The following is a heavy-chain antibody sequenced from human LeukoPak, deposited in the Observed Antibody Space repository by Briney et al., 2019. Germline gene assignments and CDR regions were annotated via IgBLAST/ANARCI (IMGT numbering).Heavy chain of an antibody. Sequence: GGSLRLSCAASGFTFSSYATHWVRQAPGKGLEWVAVISYDGSNKYYADSVKGRFTISRDNSKNTLYLQMNSLRAEDTAVYYCARDPHYFSYYGMDVWGQGTTVTVSS. J-gene: IGHJ6*02. D-gene: IGHD2/OR15-2a*01. CDR3: ARDPHYFSYYGMDV. CDR1: GFTFSSYA. V-gene: IGHV3-30-3*01. CDR2: ISYDGSNK.